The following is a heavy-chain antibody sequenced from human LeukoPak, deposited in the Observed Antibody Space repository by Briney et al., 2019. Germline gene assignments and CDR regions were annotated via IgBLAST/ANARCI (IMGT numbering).Heavy chain of an antibody. CDR2: INHSGST. J-gene: IGHJ4*02. Sequence: PSETLSLTCAVYGGSFSGYYWSWIRQPPGKGLEWIGEINHSGSTNYNPSLKSRVTISVDTSKNQFSLKLSSVTAADTAVYYCAREIVGATNTIDYWGRGTLVTVSS. D-gene: IGHD1-26*01. V-gene: IGHV4-34*01. CDR1: GGSFSGYY. CDR3: AREIVGATNTIDY.